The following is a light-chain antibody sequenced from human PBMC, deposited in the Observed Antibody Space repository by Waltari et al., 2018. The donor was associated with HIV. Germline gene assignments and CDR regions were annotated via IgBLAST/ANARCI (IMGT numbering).Light chain of an antibody. CDR2: RNN. CDR3: AAWDDSLSGLV. Sequence: QSGLTQPPSASGTPGQRVTISCSGSSSNIGGNYVYWYQQLPGTAPKLLIYRNNRRPAGVPDRFAGSKSGTSASLAISGLRSEDEADYYCAAWDDSLSGLVFGGGTKLTVL. J-gene: IGLJ3*02. CDR1: SSNIGGNY. V-gene: IGLV1-47*01.